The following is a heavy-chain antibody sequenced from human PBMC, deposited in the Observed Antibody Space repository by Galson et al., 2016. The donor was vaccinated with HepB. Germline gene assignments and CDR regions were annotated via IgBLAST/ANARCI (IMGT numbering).Heavy chain of an antibody. V-gene: IGHV2-70*01. CDR2: IDWEDDK. CDR1: GFSLSTSGMC. J-gene: IGHJ6*02. D-gene: IGHD3-10*01. CDR3: ARIQHDGAWTYPSYYYHPRDV. Sequence: PALVKPTQTLTLTCTFSGFSLSTSGMCVSWIRQPPGKALEWLALIDWEDDKYYSTSLKTRLTISKDTSKNQVVLTMTKMDPVDTAAYYCARIQHDGAWTYPSYYYHPRDVWGQGTTVTVSS.